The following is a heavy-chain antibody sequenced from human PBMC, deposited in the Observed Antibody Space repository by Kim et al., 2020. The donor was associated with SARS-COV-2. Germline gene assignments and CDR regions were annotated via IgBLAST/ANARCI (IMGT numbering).Heavy chain of an antibody. J-gene: IGHJ4*02. V-gene: IGHV3-7*01. Sequence: GGSLRLSCAASGFNFSDSWMSWVRQAPGKGLEWVANIKQDGSKKHYVDSVKGRFTISRDNARRSLYLQINSLRAEDTAVYYCTREWGYWGQGTLVTVSS. CDR1: GFNFSDSW. CDR2: IKQDGSKK. D-gene: IGHD1-26*01. CDR3: TREWGY.